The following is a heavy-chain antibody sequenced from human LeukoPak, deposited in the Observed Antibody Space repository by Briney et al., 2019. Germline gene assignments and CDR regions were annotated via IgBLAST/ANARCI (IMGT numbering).Heavy chain of an antibody. V-gene: IGHV3-7*03. J-gene: IGHJ4*02. CDR3: AKDLYDYVWGGTDY. CDR2: IKQDGSEK. D-gene: IGHD3-16*01. Sequence: GGSLRLSCAASGFTFSSYWMSWVRQAPGKGLEWVANIKQDGSEKYYVDSVKGRFTISRDNAKNSLYLQMNSLRAEDTAVYYCAKDLYDYVWGGTDYWGQGTLVTVSS. CDR1: GFTFSSYW.